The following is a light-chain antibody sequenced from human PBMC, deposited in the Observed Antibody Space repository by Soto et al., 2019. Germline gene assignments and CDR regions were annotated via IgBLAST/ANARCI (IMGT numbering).Light chain of an antibody. J-gene: IGLJ2*01. V-gene: IGLV2-14*01. CDR1: SSDVGGYNY. CDR3: SSYTSSSTPYVV. CDR2: DVS. Sequence: QSALTQPASVSGSPGQSITISYTGTSSDVGGYNYVSWYQQHPGKAPKLMIYDVSNRPSGVSNRFSGSKSGNTASLTISGLQAEDEADYYCSSYTSSSTPYVVFGGGTKLTVL.